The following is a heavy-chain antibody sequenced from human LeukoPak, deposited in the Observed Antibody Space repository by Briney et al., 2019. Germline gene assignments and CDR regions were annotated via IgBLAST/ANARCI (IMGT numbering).Heavy chain of an antibody. CDR3: ATTLGYCRGGSCPDAFDI. CDR2: INPNSGGT. Sequence: ASVKVSCKASGYSFTGYYMHWVRQAPGQGLEWMGWINPNSGGTNYAQKFQGRATMTRDTSISTAYMELSRLGSDDTAVYYCATTLGYCRGGSCPDAFDIWGQGTMVTVSP. J-gene: IGHJ3*02. V-gene: IGHV1-2*02. CDR1: GYSFTGYY. D-gene: IGHD2-15*01.